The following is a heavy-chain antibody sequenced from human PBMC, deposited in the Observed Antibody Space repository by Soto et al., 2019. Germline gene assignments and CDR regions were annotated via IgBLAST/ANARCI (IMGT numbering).Heavy chain of an antibody. D-gene: IGHD3-3*01. V-gene: IGHV1-69*13. CDR1: GGTFSSYA. J-gene: IGHJ6*02. Sequence: ASVKVSCKASGGTFSSYAISWVRQAPGQGLEWMGGIIPIFGTANYAQKFQGRVTITADESTSTAYMELSSLRSEDTAVYYCARDLKVEIFGVVKDYYYGMDVWGLGTTVTVSS. CDR3: ARDLKVEIFGVVKDYYYGMDV. CDR2: IIPIFGTA.